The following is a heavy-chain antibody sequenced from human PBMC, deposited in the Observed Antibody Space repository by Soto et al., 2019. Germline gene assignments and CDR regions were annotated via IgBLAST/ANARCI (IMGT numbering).Heavy chain of an antibody. J-gene: IGHJ4*02. V-gene: IGHV3-33*08. Sequence: GGSLRLSCAASGFTFSSYGMHWVRQAPGGGLEWVAVVWFDESNKYYADSVKGRFTISRDNSRNTVYLRMNSLRVEDTAVYFCARDISPTTVAGHGGLDYWGQGTRVTVSS. CDR1: GFTFSSYG. CDR3: ARDISPTTVAGHGGLDY. CDR2: VWFDESNK. D-gene: IGHD6-19*01.